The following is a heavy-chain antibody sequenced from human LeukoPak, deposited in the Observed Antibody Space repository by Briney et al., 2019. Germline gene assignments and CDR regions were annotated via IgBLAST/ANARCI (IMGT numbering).Heavy chain of an antibody. CDR1: GYTFTSYD. CDR3: ARGGPTYFEFWSGYYTVDY. V-gene: IGHV1-8*03. D-gene: IGHD3-3*01. Sequence: GASVKVSCKASGYTFTSYDINWLRQATGQGLEWMGWMNPNSGNTGYAQKFQGRVTITRNTSISTAYMELSSLRSEDTAVYYCARGGPTYFEFWSGYYTVDYWGQGTLVTVSS. CDR2: MNPNSGNT. J-gene: IGHJ4*02.